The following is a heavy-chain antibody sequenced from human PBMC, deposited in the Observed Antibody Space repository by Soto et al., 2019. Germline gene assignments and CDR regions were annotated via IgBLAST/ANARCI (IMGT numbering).Heavy chain of an antibody. D-gene: IGHD3-16*01. V-gene: IGHV3-23*01. CDR2: ISVSGGSI. J-gene: IGHJ3*02. Sequence: EVQLLESGGGLVQPGGSLRLSCAASGFTFSSYAMSWVRQPPGKGLEWVAAISVSGGSIYYADSVKGLVTISRDNAKNTLYLQMNSLRAEDTAVYYCANGGYLNAFDIWCHGTMVTVS. CDR1: GFTFSSYA. CDR3: ANGGYLNAFDI.